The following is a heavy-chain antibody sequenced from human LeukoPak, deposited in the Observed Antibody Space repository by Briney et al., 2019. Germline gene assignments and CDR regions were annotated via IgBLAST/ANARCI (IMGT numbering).Heavy chain of an antibody. CDR1: GFIISTYY. CDR2: IKQDGSEN. CDR3: ARERYCTTATCYVGVPFDY. Sequence: GGSLRLSCAASGFIISTYYMTWVRQAPGKGLEWVAGIKQDGSENYYVDSVKGRFTVSRDNSKNSLYLQMNSLRAEDTAVYFCARERYCTTATCYVGVPFDYWGQGTLVTASS. J-gene: IGHJ4*02. V-gene: IGHV3-7*01. D-gene: IGHD2-2*01.